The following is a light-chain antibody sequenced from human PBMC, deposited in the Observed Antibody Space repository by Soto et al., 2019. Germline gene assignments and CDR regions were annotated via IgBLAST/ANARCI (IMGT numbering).Light chain of an antibody. J-gene: IGKJ4*01. CDR3: QQYYSYPLA. CDR1: QGISSY. V-gene: IGKV1-8*01. CDR2: AAS. Sequence: AIRMTQSPSSLSASTGDRVTITCRASQGISSYLAWYQQKPGKAPKLLIYAASTLQSGVPSRFSGSGSGTDFTLTISCLQYEDFATYYWQQYYSYPLAFGGGTKVEIK.